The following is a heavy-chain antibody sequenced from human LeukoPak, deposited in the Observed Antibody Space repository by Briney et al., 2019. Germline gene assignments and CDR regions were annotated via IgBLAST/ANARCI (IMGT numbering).Heavy chain of an antibody. CDR2: INPNSGGT. CDR1: GYTFTGYY. D-gene: IGHD5-18*01. Sequence: ASVKVSCKASGYTFTGYYMHWVRQAPGQGLEWMGWINPNSGGTNYVQKFQGRVTMTRDTSISTAYMELSRLRSDDTAVYYCASGQGAMVHWYMDVWGKGTTVTVSS. V-gene: IGHV1-2*02. J-gene: IGHJ6*03. CDR3: ASGQGAMVHWYMDV.